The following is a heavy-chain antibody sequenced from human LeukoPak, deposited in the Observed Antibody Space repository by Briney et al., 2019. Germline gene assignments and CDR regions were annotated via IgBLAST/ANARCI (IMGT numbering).Heavy chain of an antibody. CDR1: GYTFTDYY. CDR3: ATNPERGVVTNDY. D-gene: IGHD3-3*01. V-gene: IGHV1-69-2*01. CDR2: VDPEDGET. J-gene: IGHJ4*02. Sequence: ATVKISCKVSGYTFTDYYMHWVQQAPGKGLEWMGLVDPEDGETIYAEKFQGRVTITADTSTGTAYMELSSLRSEDTAVYYCATNPERGVVTNDYWGQGTLVTVSS.